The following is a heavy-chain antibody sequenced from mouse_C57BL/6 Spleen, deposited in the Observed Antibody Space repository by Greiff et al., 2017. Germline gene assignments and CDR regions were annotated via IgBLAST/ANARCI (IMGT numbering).Heavy chain of an antibody. Sequence: EVQLVESGGGLVKPGGSLKLSCAASGFTFSDYGMHWVRQAPEKGLEWVAYISSGSSTIYYADTVKGRFTISRDNAKNTLFLQMTSLRSEDTAMYYCASSYYYGSSPWAMDYWGQGTSVTVSS. CDR3: ASSYYYGSSPWAMDY. CDR2: ISSGSSTI. V-gene: IGHV5-17*01. J-gene: IGHJ4*01. D-gene: IGHD1-1*01. CDR1: GFTFSDYG.